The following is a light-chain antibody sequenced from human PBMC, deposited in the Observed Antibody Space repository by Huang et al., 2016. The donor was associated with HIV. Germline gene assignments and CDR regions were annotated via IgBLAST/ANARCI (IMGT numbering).Light chain of an antibody. V-gene: IGKV2-28*01. CDR1: QSLLHSNGYNY. Sequence: DIVMTQSPLSLPVTPGEPASISCRSSQSLLHSNGYNYLDWYLQKPGQSPHLLIYLGSNWACWVPDRFSGSGSGTDFTLKISRVEAEDVGVYYCMQALQTPRTFGPGTKVDIK. CDR2: LGS. J-gene: IGKJ3*01. CDR3: MQALQTPRT.